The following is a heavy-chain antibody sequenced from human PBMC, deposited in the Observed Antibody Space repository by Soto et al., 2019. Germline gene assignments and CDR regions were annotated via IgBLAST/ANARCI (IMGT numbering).Heavy chain of an antibody. CDR2: IYYSGST. J-gene: IGHJ4*02. CDR3: ARDPWARGIAY. CDR1: GGSISSGDYY. Sequence: QVQLQESGPGLVKPSQTLSLTCSVSGGSISSGDYYWSWIRQPPGEGLEWIGYIYYSGSTYYNPSLKSRVTISVDTSKSQCSLSLSSVTAADTAVYYCARDPWARGIAYWGQGTLVTVSS. D-gene: IGHD3-16*01. V-gene: IGHV4-30-4*01.